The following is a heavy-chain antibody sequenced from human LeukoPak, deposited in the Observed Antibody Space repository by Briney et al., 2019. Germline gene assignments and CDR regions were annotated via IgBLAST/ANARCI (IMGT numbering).Heavy chain of an antibody. V-gene: IGHV1-2*02. CDR1: GYTFTGNH. Sequence: ASVKVSCKASGYTFTGNHMHWVRQAPGQGLEGMGWINPNRGGTNYAQKFQGRVIMTRDTAISTAYMELSRLGSDDTAVYYCARGGSTDSIHSCGGNCYFLDYWGQGTLVTVSS. CDR3: ARGGSTDSIHSCGGNCYFLDY. CDR2: INPNRGGT. D-gene: IGHD2-21*02. J-gene: IGHJ4*02.